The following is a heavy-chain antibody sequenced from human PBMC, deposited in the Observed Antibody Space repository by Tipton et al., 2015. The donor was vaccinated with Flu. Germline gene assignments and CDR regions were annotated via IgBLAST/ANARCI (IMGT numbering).Heavy chain of an antibody. CDR3: ATLAITALYDFDY. J-gene: IGHJ4*02. Sequence: TLSLTCTVSGASLSGGGYYWSWIRQYPGKGLEWIGHILGNGNTFYKPSLKSRFTLSLDTSKTQFSLNVTSVTAADTAVYYCATLAITALYDFDYWGQGTLGIVSS. V-gene: IGHV4-31*03. D-gene: IGHD1-20*01. CDR2: ILGNGNT. CDR1: GASLSGGGYY.